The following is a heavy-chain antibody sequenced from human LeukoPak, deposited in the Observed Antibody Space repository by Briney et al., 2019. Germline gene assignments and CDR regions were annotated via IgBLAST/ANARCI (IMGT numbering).Heavy chain of an antibody. D-gene: IGHD2-15*01. CDR1: GFTFSSYA. CDR3: ARGGYCSGGSCYSTSPLNY. CDR2: ISGSGGST. J-gene: IGHJ4*02. Sequence: AGGSLRLSCAASGFTFSSYAMSWVRQAPGKGLEWVSAISGSGGSTYYADSVKGRFTISRDNSKNTLYLQMNSLRAEDTAVYYCARGGYCSGGSCYSTSPLNYWGQGTLVTVSS. V-gene: IGHV3-23*01.